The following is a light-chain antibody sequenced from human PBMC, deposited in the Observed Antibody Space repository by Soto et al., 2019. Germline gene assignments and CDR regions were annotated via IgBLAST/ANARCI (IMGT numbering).Light chain of an antibody. J-gene: IGLJ1*01. CDR1: NSNIGSNT. CDR3: AAWDDSLDGYV. Sequence: QLVLTQSPSASGTPGQRVTISCSGSNSNIGSNTVHWYQQLPGTAPKLLMYRNNQRPSGVPDRFSGSKSGTSASLAISGLQSEDEADYYCAAWDDSLDGYVFGTGTKLTVL. CDR2: RNN. V-gene: IGLV1-44*01.